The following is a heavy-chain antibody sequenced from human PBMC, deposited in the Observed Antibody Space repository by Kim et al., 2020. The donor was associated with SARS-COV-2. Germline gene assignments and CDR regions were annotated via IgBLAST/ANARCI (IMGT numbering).Heavy chain of an antibody. Sequence: GESLKISCKGSGYSFISYWIGWVRQMPGKGLEWMGIIYPGDSDTRYSPSFQGQVTISVDKSISTAYLQWRSLKASDTAMYYCARHEIAVAGSIDYWGQGTLVTVSS. D-gene: IGHD6-19*01. CDR2: IYPGDSDT. CDR3: ARHEIAVAGSIDY. CDR1: GYSFISYW. J-gene: IGHJ4*02. V-gene: IGHV5-51*01.